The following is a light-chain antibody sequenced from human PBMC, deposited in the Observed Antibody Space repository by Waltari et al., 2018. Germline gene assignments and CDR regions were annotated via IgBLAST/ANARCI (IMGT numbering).Light chain of an antibody. Sequence: SYVLTQPPSVAAAPGETARVTCGGNNIERKRVHWYQQKPGQAPVLVISYDSDRPSGIPGRFSGSNSGDTATLTISRVEAVDEADYYCQVWDANTDPGVFGTGTEVTVL. J-gene: IGLJ1*01. V-gene: IGLV3-21*01. CDR1: NIERKR. CDR3: QVWDANTDPGV. CDR2: YDS.